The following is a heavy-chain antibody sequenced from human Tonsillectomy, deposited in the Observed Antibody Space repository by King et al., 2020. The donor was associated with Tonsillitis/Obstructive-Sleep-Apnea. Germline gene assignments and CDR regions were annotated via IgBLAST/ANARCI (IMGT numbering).Heavy chain of an antibody. D-gene: IGHD1-1*01. V-gene: IGHV5-51*01. J-gene: IGHJ3*01. CDR3: ATVGGDTTATPESFNF. CDR2: IYPGDSDT. Sequence: VQLVESGAEVKKPGESLKISCKGSGYNFTNYWVDWVRQMPEKGLEFMGRIYPGDSDTRYSPSFRGQVTISADKSITTAYLHWSSLKASDTAMYYCATVGGDTTATPESFNFCGQGTMVTVSS. CDR1: GYNFTNYW.